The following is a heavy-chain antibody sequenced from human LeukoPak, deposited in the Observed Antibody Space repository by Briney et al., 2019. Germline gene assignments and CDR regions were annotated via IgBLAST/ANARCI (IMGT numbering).Heavy chain of an antibody. CDR3: ASIPTMTTVTTHWNGY. CDR2: INPNSGGT. V-gene: IGHV1-2*02. CDR1: GYTFTGYY. J-gene: IGHJ4*02. Sequence: GASVKVSCKASGYTFTGYYMHWVRQAPGQGLEWMGWINPNSGGTNYAQKFQGRVTMTRDTSISTAYMELSRLRSDDTAVYYCASIPTMTTVTTHWNGYWGQGTLVTVSS. D-gene: IGHD4-17*01.